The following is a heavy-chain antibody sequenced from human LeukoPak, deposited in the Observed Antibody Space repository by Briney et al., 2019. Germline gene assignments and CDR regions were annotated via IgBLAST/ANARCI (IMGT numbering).Heavy chain of an antibody. CDR3: ASTSYDFRSGYLY. CDR2: IYPGDSDT. V-gene: IGHV5-51*01. J-gene: IGHJ4*02. Sequence: GESLQISCKCSGYSFTSYWIGWVRQMPGKGLEWMGIIYPGDSDTRYSPSSQGQVTISADKSISTAYLQWSSLKASDTAVYYCASTSYDFRSGYLYWGQGTLVTVSS. D-gene: IGHD3-3*01. CDR1: GYSFTSYW.